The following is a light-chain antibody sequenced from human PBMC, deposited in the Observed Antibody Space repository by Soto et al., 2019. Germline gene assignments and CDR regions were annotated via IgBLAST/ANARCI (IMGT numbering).Light chain of an antibody. CDR3: QQYYSYPRT. V-gene: IGKV3-20*01. Sequence: EIVLTQSPGTLSLSPGERATLSCRASQSVSSNNLAWYQQRPGQAPRVVIYGASTRATGIPERFSGSGSGTDFTLTISRLEPEDFATYYCQQYYSYPRTFGQGTKVEIK. J-gene: IGKJ1*01. CDR2: GAS. CDR1: QSVSSNN.